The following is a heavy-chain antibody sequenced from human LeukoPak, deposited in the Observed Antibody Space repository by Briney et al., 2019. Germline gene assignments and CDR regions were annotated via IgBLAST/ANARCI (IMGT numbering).Heavy chain of an antibody. CDR3: AKDGLLTPYYDFWSGYYGMDV. D-gene: IGHD3-3*01. Sequence: GGSLRLSCAASGFTFSSYGMHWVRQAPGKGLEWVAVISYDGINKYYADSVKGRFTISRDNSKNTLYLQMNSLRAEDTAVYYCAKDGLLTPYYDFWSGYYGMDVWGQGTTVTVSS. CDR1: GFTFSSYG. CDR2: ISYDGINK. J-gene: IGHJ6*02. V-gene: IGHV3-30*18.